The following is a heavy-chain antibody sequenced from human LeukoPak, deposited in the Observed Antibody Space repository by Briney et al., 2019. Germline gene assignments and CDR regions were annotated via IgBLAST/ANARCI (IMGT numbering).Heavy chain of an antibody. Sequence: ASVKVSCKASGFTFTSSAVQWVRQARGQRLEWIGWIVVGSGKTNYAQKFQGRVTMTRDTSTSTVYMELSSLRSEDTAVYYCARKRLYYFDYWGQGTLVTVSS. CDR3: ARKRLYYFDY. V-gene: IGHV1-58*01. CDR1: GFTFTSSA. D-gene: IGHD2-21*02. J-gene: IGHJ4*02. CDR2: IVVGSGKT.